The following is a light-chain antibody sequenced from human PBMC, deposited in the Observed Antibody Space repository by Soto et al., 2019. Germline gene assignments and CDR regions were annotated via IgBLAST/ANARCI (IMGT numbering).Light chain of an antibody. CDR2: AAS. Sequence: DIQMTQSPSAVSASAGDRVTVACRASQDISSSLAWYQQKPGEAPKLLIYAASYLQSGVPSRFSGSGSGTDFTLTISSLQPEDIATYYCQHARSFPPTFGGGTKVEIK. V-gene: IGKV1-12*01. CDR3: QHARSFPPT. J-gene: IGKJ4*01. CDR1: QDISSS.